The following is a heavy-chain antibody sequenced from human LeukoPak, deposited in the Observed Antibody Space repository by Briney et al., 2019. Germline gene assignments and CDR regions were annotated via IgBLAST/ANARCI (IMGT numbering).Heavy chain of an antibody. Sequence: SETLSLTCTVSGGSISSSSYYWGWIRQPPGKGLEWIGSIYYSGSTYYNPSLKSRVTISVDTSKNQFSPKLSSVTAADTAVYYCAREEVGATTNFDYWGQGTLVTVSS. J-gene: IGHJ4*02. V-gene: IGHV4-39*07. D-gene: IGHD1-26*01. CDR2: IYYSGST. CDR1: GGSISSSSYY. CDR3: AREEVGATTNFDY.